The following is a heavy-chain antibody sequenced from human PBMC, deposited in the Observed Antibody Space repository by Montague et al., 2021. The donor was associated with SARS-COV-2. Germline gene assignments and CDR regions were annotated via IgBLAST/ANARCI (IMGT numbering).Heavy chain of an antibody. CDR2: VYHTGST. V-gene: IGHV4-61*01. Sequence: SETRSLTCSVSGVSISSGSYYWSWVRQPPGKGLEWIGYVYHTGSTNYNPSLKSRVTLSIDTSKNQFSLNLTSVAAADTAVYYCVREKYYFDDSGSKWGQGTLVTVSS. CDR3: VREKYYFDDSGSK. J-gene: IGHJ4*02. CDR1: GVSISSGSYY. D-gene: IGHD3-22*01.